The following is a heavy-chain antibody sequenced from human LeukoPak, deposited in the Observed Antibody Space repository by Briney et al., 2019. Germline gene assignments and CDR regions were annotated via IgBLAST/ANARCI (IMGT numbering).Heavy chain of an antibody. CDR1: GGSFSGYY. D-gene: IGHD3-9*01. CDR3: ARVLSDILTGFPKXXWFDP. CDR2: INHSGST. J-gene: IGHJ5*02. V-gene: IGHV4-34*01. Sequence: SETLSLTCAVYGGSFSGYYWSWIRQPPGKGLEWIGEINHSGSTNYNPSLKSRVTISVDTSKNQFSLKLSSVSAADTAVYYCARVLSDILTGFPKXXWFDPWGQGTLVTVSS.